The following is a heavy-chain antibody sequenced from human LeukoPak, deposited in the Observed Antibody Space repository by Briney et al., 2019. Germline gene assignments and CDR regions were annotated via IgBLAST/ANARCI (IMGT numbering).Heavy chain of an antibody. D-gene: IGHD2-15*01. V-gene: IGHV1-69*13. Sequence: GASVKVSCKASGGTFSSYAISWVRQAPGQGLEWMGGIIPIFGTANYAQKFQGRVTITADESTSTAYMELSSLRSEDTAVYYCAREVRYCSGGSCSIFDYWGQGTLVTVSS. CDR2: IIPIFGTA. J-gene: IGHJ4*02. CDR1: GGTFSSYA. CDR3: AREVRYCSGGSCSIFDY.